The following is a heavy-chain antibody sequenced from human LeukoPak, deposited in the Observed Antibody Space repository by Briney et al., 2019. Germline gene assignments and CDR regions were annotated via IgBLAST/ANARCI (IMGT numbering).Heavy chain of an antibody. D-gene: IGHD2-21*02. J-gene: IGHJ5*02. V-gene: IGHV4-34*01. CDR1: GGSFSGYY. CDR3: ARTDCGGDCSPRANWFDP. Sequence: PSETLSLTCAVYGGSFSGYYSSWIRQPPGKGLEWIGEINHSGSTNYNPSLKSRVTISVDTSKNQFSLKLSSVTAADTAVYYCARTDCGGDCSPRANWFDPWGQGTLVTVSS. CDR2: INHSGST.